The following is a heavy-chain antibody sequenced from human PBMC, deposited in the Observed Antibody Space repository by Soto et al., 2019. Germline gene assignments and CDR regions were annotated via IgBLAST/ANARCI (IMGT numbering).Heavy chain of an antibody. CDR3: ARGVGCSSTSCYAYNY. J-gene: IGHJ4*02. CDR2: ISAYNGNT. D-gene: IGHD2-2*01. V-gene: IGHV1-18*01. Sequence: GASVKVSCKASGYTFTSYGISWVRQAPGQGHEWMGWISAYNGNTNYAQKLQGRVTMTTGTSTSTAYMELRSLRSDDTAVYYCARGVGCSSTSCYAYNYWGQGTLVTVSS. CDR1: GYTFTSYG.